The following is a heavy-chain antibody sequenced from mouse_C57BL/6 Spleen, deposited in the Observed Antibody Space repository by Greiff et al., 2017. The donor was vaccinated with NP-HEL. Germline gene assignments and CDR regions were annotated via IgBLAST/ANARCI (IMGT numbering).Heavy chain of an antibody. CDR2: ISSGSSTI. V-gene: IGHV5-17*01. Sequence: DVMLVESGGGLVKPGGSLKLSCAASGFTFSDYGMHWVRQAPEKGLEWVAYISSGSSTIYYADTVKGRFTISRDNAKNTLFLQMTSLRSEDTAMYYCARPHYDYDWYFDVWGTGTTVTVSS. D-gene: IGHD2-4*01. CDR1: GFTFSDYG. CDR3: ARPHYDYDWYFDV. J-gene: IGHJ1*03.